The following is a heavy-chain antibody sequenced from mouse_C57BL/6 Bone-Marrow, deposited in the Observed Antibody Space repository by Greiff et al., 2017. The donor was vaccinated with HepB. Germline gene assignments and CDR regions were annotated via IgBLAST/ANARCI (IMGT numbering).Heavy chain of an antibody. V-gene: IGHV6-6*01. D-gene: IGHD3-2*02. CDR1: GFTFSDAW. CDR3: TRPRTSSGYFDY. CDR2: IRNKANNHAT. J-gene: IGHJ2*01. Sequence: EVQVVESGGGLVQPGGSMKLSCAASGFTFSDAWMDWVRQSPEKGLEWVAEIRNKANNHATYYAESVKGRFTISRDDSKSSVYLQMNSLRAEDTGIYYCTRPRTSSGYFDYWGQGTTLTVSS.